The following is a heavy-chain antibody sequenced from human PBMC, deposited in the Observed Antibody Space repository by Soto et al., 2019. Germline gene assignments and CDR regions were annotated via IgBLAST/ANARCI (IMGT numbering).Heavy chain of an antibody. Sequence: SGPTLVNPTQTLTLTCTFSGFSLNTGGVGVGWIRQPPGKALEWLAVIFWDDDKRYSPSLKSRLTIFKDTSKNQVVLLMTNMDPVDTATYYCAHRMFKFNFWNGGYSDLRGQGIPVTVSS. CDR3: AHRMFKFNFWNGGYSDL. CDR2: IFWDDDK. D-gene: IGHD3-3*01. CDR1: GFSLNTGGVG. J-gene: IGHJ4*02. V-gene: IGHV2-5*02.